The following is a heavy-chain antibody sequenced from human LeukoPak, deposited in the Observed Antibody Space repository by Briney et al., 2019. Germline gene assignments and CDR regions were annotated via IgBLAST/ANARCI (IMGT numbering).Heavy chain of an antibody. CDR2: MYYSGST. CDR1: GGSIHNSDYY. CDR3: ARWRGDAGTGGADN. Sequence: SETLSLTFHVSGGSIHNSDYYWAWIRQPPGKRLEWIVSMYYSGSTYYNPSLKSRVSISGDASKNQFSLKWTSVTAADTAMYYCARWRGDAGTGGADNWGQGTLVPVSS. J-gene: IGHJ4*02. V-gene: IGHV4-39*07. D-gene: IGHD6-13*01.